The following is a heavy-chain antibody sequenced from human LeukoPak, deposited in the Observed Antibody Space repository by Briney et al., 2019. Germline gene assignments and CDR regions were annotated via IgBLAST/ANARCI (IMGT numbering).Heavy chain of an antibody. J-gene: IGHJ4*02. CDR2: ISSSSSYT. CDR3: ARDRATRHASDY. Sequence: PGGSLRLSCAASGFTFSDYYKGWIRQAPGKGLEWVSYISSSSSYTNYADSVKGRFTISRDNAKNSLYLQMNSLRAEDTAVYYCARDRATRHASDYWGQGTLVTVSS. CDR1: GFTFSDYY. V-gene: IGHV3-11*06.